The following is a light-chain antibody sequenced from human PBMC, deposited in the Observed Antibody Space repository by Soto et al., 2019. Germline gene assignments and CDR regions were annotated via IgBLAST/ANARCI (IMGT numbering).Light chain of an antibody. V-gene: IGKV1-39*01. CDR3: QESLTSLGT. J-gene: IGKJ3*01. CDR1: QSISSY. Sequence: DIQMTQSPSSLSASVGERVTITCRASQSISSYLNWFQQKPGKAPKLLIYAASSLPTGVPSRFSGSGSGTDFTLTISSLQREDFATYYCQESLTSLGTFGPGTKV. CDR2: AAS.